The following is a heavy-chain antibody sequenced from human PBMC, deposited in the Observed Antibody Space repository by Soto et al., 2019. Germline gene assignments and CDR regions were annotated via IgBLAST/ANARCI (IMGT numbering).Heavy chain of an antibody. CDR3: ARQDRRWLQFHYFDY. CDR2: IYYSGST. D-gene: IGHD5-12*01. Sequence: QLQLQESGPGLVKPSETLSLTCTVSGGSISSRSYYWGWIRQPPGKGLEWIGTIYYSGSTYYNPSLKSRLTISVDTSKNQFSLKLSSVTAADTAVFYCARQDRRWLQFHYFDYWGQGTLVTVSS. CDR1: GGSISSRSYY. J-gene: IGHJ4*02. V-gene: IGHV4-39*01.